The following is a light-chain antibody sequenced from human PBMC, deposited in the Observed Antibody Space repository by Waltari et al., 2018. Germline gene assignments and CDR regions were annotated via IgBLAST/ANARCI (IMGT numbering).Light chain of an antibody. V-gene: IGLV2-14*01. Sequence: QSALTQPASVSGSPGQSITRSCTGSSGDVGWYKYVPWYQQHPGQVPKLIIYEVNRRPSGVSNRFSGSKSGNTASLTISGLQAEDEADYYCSSHTSSSTFVFGTGTKVDVL. CDR2: EVN. CDR1: SGDVGWYKY. CDR3: SSHTSSSTFV. J-gene: IGLJ1*01.